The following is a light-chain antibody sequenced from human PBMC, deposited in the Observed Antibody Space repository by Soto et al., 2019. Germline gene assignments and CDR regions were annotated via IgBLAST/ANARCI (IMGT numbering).Light chain of an antibody. J-gene: IGLJ1*01. CDR1: SSDVGAYNY. CDR3: SAFATSRAYV. Sequence: QSPQPHPASVSWSPGESITISCTGTSSDVGAYNYVSWYQQQSGKAPKLLIHEVSSRPAGVSDRFSGSKSGNTASLTISGLQAEEDADYYCSAFATSRAYVFGIGTKVTVL. CDR2: EVS. V-gene: IGLV2-14*01.